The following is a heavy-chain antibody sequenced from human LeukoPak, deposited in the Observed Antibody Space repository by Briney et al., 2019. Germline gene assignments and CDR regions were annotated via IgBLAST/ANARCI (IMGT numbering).Heavy chain of an antibody. CDR1: GFIVSHNY. J-gene: IGHJ4*02. CDR3: ARAGRVDYFDS. V-gene: IGHV3-11*04. CDR2: ISSSSSAI. Sequence: GGSLRLSCAASGFIVSHNYMTWVRQAPGKGLEWVSYISSSSSAIYYADSVKGRFTISRDNAKNSLYLQMNSLRAEDTAVYYCARAGRVDYFDSWGQGTLVTVSS.